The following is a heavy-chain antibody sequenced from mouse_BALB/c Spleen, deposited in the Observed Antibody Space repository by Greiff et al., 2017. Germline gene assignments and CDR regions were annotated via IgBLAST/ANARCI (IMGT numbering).Heavy chain of an antibody. CDR3: AGLAWFAY. J-gene: IGHJ3*01. CDR2: IAPGSGST. V-gene: IGHV1-77*01. Sequence: QVQLQQSGPELVKPGASVRISCKASGYTFTSYYIHWVKQRPGQGLEWIGRIAPGSGSTYYNEMFKGKATLTVDTSSSTAYIQLSSLSSEDSAVYFCAGLAWFAYWGQGTLVTVSA. D-gene: IGHD3-3*01. CDR1: GYTFTSYY.